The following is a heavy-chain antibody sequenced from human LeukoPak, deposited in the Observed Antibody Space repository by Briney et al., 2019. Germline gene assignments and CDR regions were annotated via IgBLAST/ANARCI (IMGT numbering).Heavy chain of an antibody. V-gene: IGHV3-23*01. CDR2: ISAGSSST. CDR3: ARDQLGRLQWNDY. CDR1: GGSISSSSYY. D-gene: IGHD4-11*01. J-gene: IGHJ4*02. Sequence: PSETLSLTCTVSGGSISSSSYYWGWIRQPPGKGLEWVSAISAGSSSTYYADSAKGRFTISRDNSKNTLYLQMNSLRAEGTAIYYCARDQLGRLQWNDYWGQGTLVTVSS.